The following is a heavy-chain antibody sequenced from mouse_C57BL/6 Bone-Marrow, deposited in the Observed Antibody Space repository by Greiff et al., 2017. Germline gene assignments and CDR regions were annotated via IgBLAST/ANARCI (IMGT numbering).Heavy chain of an antibody. D-gene: IGHD1-2*01. CDR3: AREGLHDYGGDYYAMDY. V-gene: IGHV1-18*01. CDR1: GFTFTDYN. CDR2: INPNNGGT. J-gene: IGHJ4*01. Sequence: DVKLVESGPELVKPGASVKIPCKASGFTFTDYNMAWVTQSHGKSLEWIGDINPNNGGTIYTQKFKGKGTLTVDKSSSTAYMELRSLTSEDTAVYYCAREGLHDYGGDYYAMDYWGQGTSVTVSS.